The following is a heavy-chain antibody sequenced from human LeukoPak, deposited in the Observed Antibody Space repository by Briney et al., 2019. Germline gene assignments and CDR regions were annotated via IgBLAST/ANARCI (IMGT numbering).Heavy chain of an antibody. CDR3: ARHVEMATTFDY. Sequence: GESLKISCKGSGYSFTSYWIAWVRQMPGKGLEWMGIIYPGDSDTRYSPSFHGHVTISADKSISTAYLQWSGLKASDTAMYYCARHVEMATTFDYWGQGTLVTVSS. J-gene: IGHJ4*02. CDR1: GYSFTSYW. CDR2: IYPGDSDT. V-gene: IGHV5-51*01. D-gene: IGHD5-24*01.